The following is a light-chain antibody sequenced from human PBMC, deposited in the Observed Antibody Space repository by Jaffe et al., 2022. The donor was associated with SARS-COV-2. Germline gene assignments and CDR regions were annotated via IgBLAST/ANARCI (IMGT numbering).Light chain of an antibody. CDR3: QQYHRSPIT. Sequence: EVVLTQSPGTLSLSPGERATLSCRASQSVSSYLAWYQQKPGQAHRLLIYDASIRATGIPDRFSGSGSGTEFTLTISRLEPEDFATYYCQQYHRSPITFGQGTRLEIK. J-gene: IGKJ5*01. CDR2: DAS. V-gene: IGKV3-20*01. CDR1: QSVSSY.